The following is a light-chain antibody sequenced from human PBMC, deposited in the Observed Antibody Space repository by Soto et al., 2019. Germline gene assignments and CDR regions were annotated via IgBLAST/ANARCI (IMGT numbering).Light chain of an antibody. CDR2: GAS. Sequence: EIVMTQSPATLSVSPGERATLSCRASQSVSSNLAWYQQKPGQAPRLLIYGASTRATGIPARFSGRGSATEFTLTISSLQSEDCAVYYCQQCNDWPHTFGQGTKREIK. CDR1: QSVSSN. V-gene: IGKV3-15*01. CDR3: QQCNDWPHT. J-gene: IGKJ2*01.